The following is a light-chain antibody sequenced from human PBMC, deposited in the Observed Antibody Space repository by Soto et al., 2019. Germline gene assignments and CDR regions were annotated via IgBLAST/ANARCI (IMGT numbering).Light chain of an antibody. CDR2: EVT. V-gene: IGLV2-14*01. CDR3: SSHTSGDTRV. J-gene: IGLJ6*01. CDR1: SSDVGGYDY. Sequence: QSALTQPASVSGSPGQSIAISCTGTSSDVGGYDYVSWYQQHPDKAPKLIIYEVTKRPSGVSNRFSGSKSGNMASLTISGLQPDDEADYYCSSHTSGDTRVFGSGTQLTVL.